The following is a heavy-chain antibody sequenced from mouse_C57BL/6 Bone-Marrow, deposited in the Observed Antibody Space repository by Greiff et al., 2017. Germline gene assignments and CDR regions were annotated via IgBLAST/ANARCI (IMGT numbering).Heavy chain of an antibody. J-gene: IGHJ4*01. Sequence: VQLKQPGAELVKPGASVKLSCKASGYTFTSFGLSWVKLGTGQGLEWIGEIYPRSGNTYYNEKFKGKATLTAYKSSSTAYMELRSLTSEDSAVYFCARLGGFRAMDYWGQGTSGTVCS. V-gene: IGHV1-81*01. CDR2: IYPRSGNT. CDR1: GYTFTSFG. CDR3: ARLGGFRAMDY.